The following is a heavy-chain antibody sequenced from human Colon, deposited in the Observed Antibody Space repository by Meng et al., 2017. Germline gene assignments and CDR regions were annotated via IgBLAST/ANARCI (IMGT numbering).Heavy chain of an antibody. J-gene: IGHJ4*02. CDR2: ISHSGST. CDR3: AKVVVGLGIDY. D-gene: IGHD3-10*01. V-gene: IGHV4-34*01. Sequence: QVQLQQWGAGLLKPSETLSLTCAVYGGSFSGYYWNWIRQHPGKGLEWIGFISHSGSTYYNPSLESRVTISVDTSKNQFSLKLSSVTAADTAVYYCAKVVVGLGIDYWGQGTLVTVSS. CDR1: GGSFSGYY.